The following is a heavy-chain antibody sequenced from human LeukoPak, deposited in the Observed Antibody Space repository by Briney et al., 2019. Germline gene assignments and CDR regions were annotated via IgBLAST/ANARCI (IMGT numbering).Heavy chain of an antibody. CDR1: GGSISSYY. D-gene: IGHD3-10*01. V-gene: IGHV4-59*01. J-gene: IGHJ5*02. Sequence: SETLSLTCTVSGGSISSYYWSWIRQPPGKGLEWIGYIHYSGSTNYNPSLKSRVTISVDTSKNQFSLKLSSVTAADTAVYYCARGGVTDRQRAPPKEWFGPWGQGTLVTVSS. CDR3: ARGGVTDRQRAPPKEWFGP. CDR2: IHYSGST.